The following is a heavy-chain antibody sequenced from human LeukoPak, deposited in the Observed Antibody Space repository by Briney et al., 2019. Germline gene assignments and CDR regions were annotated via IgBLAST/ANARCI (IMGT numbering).Heavy chain of an antibody. J-gene: IGHJ4*02. CDR1: GFTFDDYD. CDR3: VRRAYSSSWYVFDY. Sequence: PGGSLRLSCAASGFTFDDYDMSWVRQAPGKGLEWVFSITWTGGSTGYADSVKGRFTIPRDNGRNSLYLQMNSLRGEDTALYYCVRRAYSSSWYVFDYWGRGTLVTVSS. D-gene: IGHD6-13*01. CDR2: ITWTGGST. V-gene: IGHV3-20*04.